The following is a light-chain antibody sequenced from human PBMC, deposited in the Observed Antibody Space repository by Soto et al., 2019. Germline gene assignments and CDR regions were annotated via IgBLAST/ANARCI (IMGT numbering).Light chain of an antibody. CDR2: DAS. CDR1: QSVSSY. Sequence: EIVLTQSPATLSLSPGERATLSCRASQSVSSYLAWYQQKPGQAPRLLIYDASNRATGIPARFSGSGSGTDFTITISSLEPEDFAIYYCQKRSNWPPVTFGGGTKVEIK. J-gene: IGKJ4*01. CDR3: QKRSNWPPVT. V-gene: IGKV3-11*01.